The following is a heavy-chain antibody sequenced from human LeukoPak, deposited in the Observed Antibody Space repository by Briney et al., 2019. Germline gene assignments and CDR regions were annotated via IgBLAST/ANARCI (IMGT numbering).Heavy chain of an antibody. J-gene: IGHJ5*02. Sequence: ASVKVSCKVSGYTLTELSMHWVRQAPGKGLEWMGGFDPGDGETIYAQKFQGRVTMTEDTSTDTAYMELSSLRSEDTAVYYCATVISGSIWFDPWGQGTLVTVSS. CDR2: FDPGDGET. CDR3: ATVISGSIWFDP. CDR1: GYTLTELS. D-gene: IGHD1-20*01. V-gene: IGHV1-24*01.